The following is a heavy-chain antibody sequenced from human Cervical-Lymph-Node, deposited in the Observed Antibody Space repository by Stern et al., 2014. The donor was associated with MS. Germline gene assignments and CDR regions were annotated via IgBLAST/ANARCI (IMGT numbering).Heavy chain of an antibody. CDR1: GFTFSNYG. CDR2: IWYDGNKK. Sequence: VQLVDSGGGVVQPGRSLRLSCAASGFTFSNYGMHWVRQAPGKGLEWLAVIWYDGNKKYYADSVKGRFTISRDKSKNTLFLQMSSLTAEDTALYYCARGNWNYEGMGYWGQGTLVTVSS. CDR3: ARGNWNYEGMGY. J-gene: IGHJ4*02. D-gene: IGHD1-7*01. V-gene: IGHV3-33*01.